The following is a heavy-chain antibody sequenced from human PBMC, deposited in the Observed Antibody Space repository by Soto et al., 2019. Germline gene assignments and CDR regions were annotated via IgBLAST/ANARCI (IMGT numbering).Heavy chain of an antibody. D-gene: IGHD3-22*01. CDR3: ARGAATKIVVVMDDARAI. V-gene: IGHV1-69*12. CDR2: IIPVFGTA. J-gene: IGHJ3*01. CDR1: GATLNTFINYG. Sequence: QVQLVQSGAEVKKPGSSVKVSCKASGATLNTFINYGIPWVRQAPGQGLEWMGGIIPVFGTAHYAQKFQGRVTISADESTRTADMELGSLRSEDTAVYYCARGAATKIVVVMDDARAIWGQGTMVTVAS.